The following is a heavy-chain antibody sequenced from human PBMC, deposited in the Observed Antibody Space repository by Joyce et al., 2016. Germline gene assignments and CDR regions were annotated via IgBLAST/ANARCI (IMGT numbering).Heavy chain of an antibody. V-gene: IGHV4-59*01. D-gene: IGHD3-3*01. CDR3: ARGNDYDYWSGYEAHYFDY. CDR1: GGSISSYY. CDR2: IKHRGRT. J-gene: IGHJ4*02. Sequence: QVQLQESGPGLVKPSETLSLSCTVSGGSISSYYWSWIRQPPGKGLEWIGYIKHRGRTNYNPSIKSRVTISVDTSKNELSLKMTSVTAADTAVYYCARGNDYDYWSGYEAHYFDYWGQGTLVTVSS.